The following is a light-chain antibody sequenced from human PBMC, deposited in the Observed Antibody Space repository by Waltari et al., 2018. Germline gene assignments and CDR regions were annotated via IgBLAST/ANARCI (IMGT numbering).Light chain of an antibody. Sequence: QAALTQPRSVSGSPGQSVTISCTGTSSDIGGYKYVSWYQQHPGTAPKLMIYEVTKRPSVVSDRFSGSKSGNTASLTISGLQAEDEADYYCSSYAVSNTLVFGGGTRLTVL. J-gene: IGLJ2*01. CDR2: EVT. CDR1: SSDIGGYKY. CDR3: SSYAVSNTLV. V-gene: IGLV2-11*01.